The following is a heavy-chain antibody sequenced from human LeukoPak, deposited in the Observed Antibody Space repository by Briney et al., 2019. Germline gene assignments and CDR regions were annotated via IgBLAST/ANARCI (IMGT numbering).Heavy chain of an antibody. CDR2: INPNSGGT. Sequence: GASVKVSCKASGYTFTGYYMHWVRQAPGQGLEWMGWINPNSGGTNYAQKFQGRVTMTRDTSISTAYMELSSLRSEDTAVYYCATKGSEWELLRAFDYWGQGALVTVSS. J-gene: IGHJ4*02. V-gene: IGHV1-2*02. D-gene: IGHD1-26*01. CDR1: GYTFTGYY. CDR3: ATKGSEWELLRAFDY.